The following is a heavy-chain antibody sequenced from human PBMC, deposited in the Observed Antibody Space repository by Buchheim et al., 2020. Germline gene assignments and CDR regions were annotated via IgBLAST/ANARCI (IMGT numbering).Heavy chain of an antibody. D-gene: IGHD3-3*01. CDR1: GYTFFSYD. Sequence: QVRLVQSGAEVKKPGASVKVSCKGSGYTFFSYDIHWIRQATGQGLEWMGWMNPGSGNTGYSQNFQGRVSMTKSTSMSTAYLELSGLKSEDTAVYFCARASFSPGGYYEDHDVWGQGTL. CDR2: MNPGSGNT. CDR3: ARASFSPGGYYEDHDV. V-gene: IGHV1-8*02. J-gene: IGHJ4*02.